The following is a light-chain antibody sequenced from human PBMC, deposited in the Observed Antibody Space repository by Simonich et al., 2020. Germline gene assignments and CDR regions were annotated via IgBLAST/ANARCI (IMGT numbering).Light chain of an antibody. J-gene: IGLJ3*02. CDR2: EAN. CDR3: QSYDSSIWV. V-gene: IGLV6-57*03. CDR1: SGSIASNY. Sequence: NFMLTQPHSVSESPGKTVTISCTRSSGSIASNYVQWYQPRPGSAPTTVIYEANQRPSGVPDRFSGSIDSSSNSASLTISGLKTEDEADYYCQSYDSSIWVFGGGTKLTVL.